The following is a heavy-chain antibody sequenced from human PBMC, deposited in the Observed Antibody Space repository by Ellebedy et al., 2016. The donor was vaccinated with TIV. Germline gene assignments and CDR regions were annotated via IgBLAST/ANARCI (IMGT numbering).Heavy chain of an antibody. V-gene: IGHV3-23*01. CDR2: ISDSGDKT. J-gene: IGHJ4*02. CDR1: GFTFSNYD. CDR3: AKNSVTLEPRGSNY. D-gene: IGHD4/OR15-4a*01. Sequence: GESLKISCAASGFTFSNYDMNWVRQAPGKGLEWVSVISDSGDKTYYVDSVKGRFSISRENSKNPLYLQMNSLRAEDTDVYYCAKNSVTLEPRGSNYWGQGILVTVSS.